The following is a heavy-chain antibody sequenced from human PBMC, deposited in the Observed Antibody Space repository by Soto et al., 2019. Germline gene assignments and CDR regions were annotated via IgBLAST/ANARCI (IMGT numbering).Heavy chain of an antibody. V-gene: IGHV4-34*01. Sequence: SETLSLTCAVYGGSFSGYYWSWIRQPPGKGLEWIGEINHSGSTNYNPSLKSRVTISVDTSKNQFSLKLSSVTAADTAVYYCARGDRHYDILTGDHNDYWGQGTLVTVSS. CDR3: ARGDRHYDILTGDHNDY. CDR1: GGSFSGYY. CDR2: INHSGST. J-gene: IGHJ4*02. D-gene: IGHD3-9*01.